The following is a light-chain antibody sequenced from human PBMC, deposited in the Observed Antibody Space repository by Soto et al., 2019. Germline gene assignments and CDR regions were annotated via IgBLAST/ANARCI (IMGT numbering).Light chain of an antibody. CDR3: QVWDSQTDHVI. J-gene: IGLJ2*01. CDR1: DIASKS. CDR2: YGS. V-gene: IGLV3-21*04. Sequence: SYELTRPPSVSVAPGETARITCGGDDIASKSVHWYQQKPGQAPVLVISYGSDRPAGIPERFSGSNSGNTATLTISRVEAGDEADYYCQVWDSQTDHVIFGGGTKLTVL.